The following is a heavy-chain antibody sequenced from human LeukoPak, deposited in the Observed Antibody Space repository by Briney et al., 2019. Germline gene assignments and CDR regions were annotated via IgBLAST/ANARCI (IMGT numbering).Heavy chain of an antibody. CDR1: GGSISSGSYY. J-gene: IGHJ4*02. CDR3: ARGHGWGSGLYFDS. V-gene: IGHV4-61*02. D-gene: IGHD3-10*01. CDR2: IYTSGST. Sequence: SETLSLTCTVSGGSISSGSYYWSWIRQPAGKGLEWIGRIYTSGSTNYNPSLKSRVTISVDTSKSQFSLKLSSVTAADTAVYYCARGHGWGSGLYFDSWGQGILVTVSS.